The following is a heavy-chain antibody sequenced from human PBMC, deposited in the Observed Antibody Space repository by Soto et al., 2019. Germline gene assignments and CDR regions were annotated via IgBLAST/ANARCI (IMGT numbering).Heavy chain of an antibody. V-gene: IGHV4-34*01. Sequence: SETLSLTCAVYGGSFSGYYWSWIRQPPGKGLEWIGEINHSGSTNYNPSLKSRVTISVDTSKNQFSLKLSSVTAADTAVYYCARWDYYGSGSYYYYYYMDVWGKGTTVTVSS. CDR1: GGSFSGYY. CDR3: ARWDYYGSGSYYYYYYMDV. CDR2: INHSGST. J-gene: IGHJ6*03. D-gene: IGHD3-10*01.